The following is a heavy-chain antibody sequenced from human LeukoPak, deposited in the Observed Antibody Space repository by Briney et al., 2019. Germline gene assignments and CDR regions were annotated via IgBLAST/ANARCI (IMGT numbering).Heavy chain of an antibody. J-gene: IGHJ3*02. CDR2: ISYDGSNK. CDR1: GFTFSSYG. Sequence: GGSLTLSCAASGFTFSSYGMHWVRQAPGKGLEWVAVISYDGSNKYYADSVKGRFTISRDNSKNTLYLQMNSLRAEDTAVYYCAKDYYYDSSGLRGAFDIWGQGTMVTVSS. D-gene: IGHD3-22*01. V-gene: IGHV3-30*18. CDR3: AKDYYYDSSGLRGAFDI.